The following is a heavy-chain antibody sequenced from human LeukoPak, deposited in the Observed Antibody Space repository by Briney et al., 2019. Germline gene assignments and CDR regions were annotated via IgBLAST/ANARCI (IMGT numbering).Heavy chain of an antibody. CDR2: IWYYGSNK. CDR3: AKERDRIAAAGTLAFDI. J-gene: IGHJ3*02. V-gene: IGHV3-33*06. Sequence: GGSLRPSCAASGFTFTSDGMHWVRQAPGTALEWGAVIWYYGSNKYYADSAKGRFTISRDNSKHMPYLQMNSLRAEDTAAYYCAKERDRIAAAGTLAFDIWGQGTMVTVSS. CDR1: GFTFTSDG. D-gene: IGHD6-13*01.